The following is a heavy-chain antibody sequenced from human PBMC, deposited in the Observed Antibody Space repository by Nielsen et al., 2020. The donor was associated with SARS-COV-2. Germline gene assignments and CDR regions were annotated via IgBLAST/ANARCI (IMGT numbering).Heavy chain of an antibody. Sequence: GGSLRLSCAASGFTFSSYGMHWVRQAPGKGLEWVAVISYDGSNKYYADSVKGRFTISRDNSKNTPYLQINSLRTEDTAVYYCARDYYYDSTGYIDYWGQGTLVTVSS. D-gene: IGHD3-22*01. CDR3: ARDYYYDSTGYIDY. J-gene: IGHJ4*02. CDR1: GFTFSSYG. V-gene: IGHV3-30*03. CDR2: ISYDGSNK.